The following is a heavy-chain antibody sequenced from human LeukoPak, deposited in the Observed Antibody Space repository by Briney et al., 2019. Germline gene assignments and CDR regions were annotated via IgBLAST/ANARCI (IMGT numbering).Heavy chain of an antibody. CDR1: GFSLSTSGMC. J-gene: IGHJ3*02. D-gene: IGHD3-22*01. V-gene: IGHV2-70*11. Sequence: ESGPTLVKPPQTLTLTCTFSGFSLSTSGMCVSWIRQPPGKALEWLARIDWDDDKYYSTSLKTRLTISKDTSKNQVVLTMTNMDPVDTATYYCARIRPPYYYDSSGDAFDIWGQGTMVTVSS. CDR2: IDWDDDK. CDR3: ARIRPPYYYDSSGDAFDI.